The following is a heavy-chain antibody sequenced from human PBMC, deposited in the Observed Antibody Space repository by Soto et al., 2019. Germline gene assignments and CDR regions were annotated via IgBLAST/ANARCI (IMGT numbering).Heavy chain of an antibody. CDR1: GGSFSGYY. CDR2: INHSGST. D-gene: IGHD3-10*01. V-gene: IGHV4-34*01. Sequence: QVQLQQWGAGLLKPSETLSLTCAVNGGSFSGYYWSWIRQPPGKGLEWIGEINHSGSTNYNPSLKSRVTISVDTSKNQFSLKLSSVTAADTAVYYCARGSHLAITMVRGVREARFDYWGQGTLVTVSS. CDR3: ARGSHLAITMVRGVREARFDY. J-gene: IGHJ4*02.